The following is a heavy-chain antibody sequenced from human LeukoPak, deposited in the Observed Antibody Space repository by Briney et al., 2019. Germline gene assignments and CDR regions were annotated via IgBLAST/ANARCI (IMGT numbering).Heavy chain of an antibody. V-gene: IGHV3-23*01. CDR3: AKGYADYGADAFDI. J-gene: IGHJ3*02. CDR1: GFTFSTYA. D-gene: IGHD4-17*01. Sequence: GGSLRLSCAPSGFTFSTYAMSWVRQAPGKGLEWVSTSRGSGGITHYADSVKGRFTISRDHSRNTLYLQMNGLRVEDTALYYCAKGYADYGADAFDIWGQGTMVTVSS. CDR2: SRGSGGIT.